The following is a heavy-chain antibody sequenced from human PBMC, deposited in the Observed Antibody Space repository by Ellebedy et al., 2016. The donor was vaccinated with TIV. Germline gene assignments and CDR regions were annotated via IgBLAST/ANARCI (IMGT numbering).Heavy chain of an antibody. J-gene: IGHJ4*02. CDR1: GFTFSSYS. Sequence: PGGSLRLSCAASGFTFSSYSMNWVRQAPGKGLEWVGRINGKSAGDAEEYAAPVKGRFSLSRDDSESTLYLQMNSLKSEDTAVYYCTRDVWEVGGYWGQGILVTVSS. V-gene: IGHV3-15*01. CDR3: TRDVWEVGGY. D-gene: IGHD1-26*01. CDR2: INGKSAGDAE.